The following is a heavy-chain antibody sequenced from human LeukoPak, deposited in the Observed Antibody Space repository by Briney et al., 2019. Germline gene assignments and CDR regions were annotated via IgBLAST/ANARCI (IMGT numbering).Heavy chain of an antibody. D-gene: IGHD3-9*01. J-gene: IGHJ5*02. CDR2: ISAYNGNT. CDR3: ARGRLRYFDSYNWIDP. CDR1: GYTFTSCG. V-gene: IGHV1-18*01. Sequence: ASVKVSCKASGYTFTSCGISWVRPAPGQGLGWMRWISAYNGNTNYAQKLQGRVTMTTDTSTSTAYMELRSLRSDDTAVYYCARGRLRYFDSYNWIDPWGQGTLVTVSS.